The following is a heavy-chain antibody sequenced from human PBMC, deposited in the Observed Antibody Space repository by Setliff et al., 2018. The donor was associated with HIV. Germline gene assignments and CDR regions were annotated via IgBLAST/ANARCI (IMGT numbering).Heavy chain of an antibody. V-gene: IGHV6-1*01. J-gene: IGHJ4*02. D-gene: IGHD6-19*01. CDR3: ARGPPGISIGWYVGY. Sequence: SQTLSLTCAISGDSVSNNNAAWNWIRQSPSRGLEWLGRTHYRSKWYHDYAASLKGRMNISSDTSKNQFSLRLSSVIAADTAVYYCARGPPGISIGWYVGYWGQGTLVTVSS. CDR2: THYRSKWYH. CDR1: GDSVSNNNAA.